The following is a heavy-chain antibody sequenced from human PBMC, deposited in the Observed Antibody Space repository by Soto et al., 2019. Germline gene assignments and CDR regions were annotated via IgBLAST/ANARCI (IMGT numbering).Heavy chain of an antibody. CDR3: ATDLGGSGWLSDFFDF. V-gene: IGHV1-69*13. D-gene: IGHD6-19*01. CDR2: IIPTLRAT. Sequence: SVKVSCKASGGTFSNYAFSWGRQAPGQGLEWLGGIIPTLRATNYAQKFQGRVTISADESTSTAYMEVSSLRSEDTATYYCATDLGGSGWLSDFFDFWGQGTQVTVSS. CDR1: GGTFSNYA. J-gene: IGHJ4*02.